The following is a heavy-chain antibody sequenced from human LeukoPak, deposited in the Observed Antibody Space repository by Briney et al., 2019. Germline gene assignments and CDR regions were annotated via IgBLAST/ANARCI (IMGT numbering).Heavy chain of an antibody. D-gene: IGHD1-26*01. CDR3: ARIEWERLGRAFDI. Sequence: PGGSLRLSCAASGFTFSDNYMTWVRQAPGKGLEWVSSIYSAGATHYAESVKGRFTISRDNSKNTLYLQMNSLRAEDMAVYYRARIEWERLGRAFDIWGQGTMVTVSS. CDR1: GFTFSDNY. V-gene: IGHV3-53*01. J-gene: IGHJ3*02. CDR2: IYSAGAT.